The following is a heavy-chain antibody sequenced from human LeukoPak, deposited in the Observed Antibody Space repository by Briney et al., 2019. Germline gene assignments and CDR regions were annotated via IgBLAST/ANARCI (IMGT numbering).Heavy chain of an antibody. CDR2: IYYSGST. CDR1: GGSISSSSYY. Sequence: PSETLSLTCTVSGGSISSSSYYWGWIRQPPGKGLEWIGSIYYSGSTYYNPSLKSRVTISVDTSKNQFSLKLSSVTAADTAVYYCARAVEIKGDPAPLDPWGQGTLVTVSS. J-gene: IGHJ5*02. CDR3: ARAVEIKGDPAPLDP. V-gene: IGHV4-39*07. D-gene: IGHD2-21*02.